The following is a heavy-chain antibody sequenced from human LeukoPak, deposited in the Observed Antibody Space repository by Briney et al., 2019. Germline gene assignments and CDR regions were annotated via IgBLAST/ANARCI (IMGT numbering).Heavy chain of an antibody. V-gene: IGHV4-59*08. Sequence: SETLSLTCTISGGSINDYYWSWIRQPAGKGLEWIGYVLYSGTTNYNPSLKSRVSISLDTSKNQFSLMVNSVTAADTAVYFCAGQQLERGEDHWGQGTLVIVSS. D-gene: IGHD1-1*01. CDR3: AGQQLERGEDH. J-gene: IGHJ4*02. CDR1: GGSINDYY. CDR2: VLYSGTT.